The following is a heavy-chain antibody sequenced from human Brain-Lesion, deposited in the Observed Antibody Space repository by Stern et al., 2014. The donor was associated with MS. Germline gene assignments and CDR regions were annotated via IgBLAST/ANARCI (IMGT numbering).Heavy chain of an antibody. CDR1: GGSINSSSYY. CDR2: IYYSGSS. V-gene: IGHV4-39*02. Sequence: QVQLQESGPGLVKPSETLSLSCTVSGGSINSSSYYWGWVRQPPGKGLEWIGRIYYSGSSYSNPSLKSRLAMSVDTSKKHSSLRLSSVTAADTAVYYCARLGVMVTFGGVIAPSDFDSWGQGTLVTVSS. J-gene: IGHJ4*02. CDR3: ARLGVMVTFGGVIAPSDFDS. D-gene: IGHD3-16*02.